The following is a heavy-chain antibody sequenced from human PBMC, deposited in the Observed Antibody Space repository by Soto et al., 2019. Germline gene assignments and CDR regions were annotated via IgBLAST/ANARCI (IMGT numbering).Heavy chain of an antibody. CDR1: SGSLSCYY. CDR2: IDGSGNT. V-gene: IGHV4-34*01. D-gene: IGHD1-26*01. CDR3: VGARGRLVGFDY. Sequence: PSETLSLTCAVNSGSLSCYYWSWIRQSPGKGLEWIGEIDGSGNTNYSPSLRSRVAMSVDTSKNHFSLNLNSVSAADTAAYYCVGARGRLVGFDYWGQGTLVTVSS. J-gene: IGHJ4*02.